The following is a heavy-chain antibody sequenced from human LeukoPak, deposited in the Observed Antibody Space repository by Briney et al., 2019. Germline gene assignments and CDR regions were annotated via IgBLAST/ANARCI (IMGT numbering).Heavy chain of an antibody. Sequence: GGSLRLSCAASGFTFSDYYMSWIRQAPGKGLEWVSYISRSGHDINYSDSVKGRFTISRDNAKNSLYLQMSSLRVEDTAVYYCTRDPRHFDSCGQGTLVTVSS. J-gene: IGHJ5*01. CDR3: TRDPRHFDS. D-gene: IGHD6-6*01. CDR2: ISRSGHDI. CDR1: GFTFSDYY. V-gene: IGHV3-11*04.